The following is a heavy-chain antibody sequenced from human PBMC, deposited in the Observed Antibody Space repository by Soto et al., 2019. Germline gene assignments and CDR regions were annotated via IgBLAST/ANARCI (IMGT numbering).Heavy chain of an antibody. Sequence: EVQLVESGGGLVKPGGSLRLSCAASGFTFSNAWMSWVRQAPGKGLEWVGRIKSKTDGGTTDYAAPVKGRFTISRDDSKNTLYLQMTSLKTEDTAVYYCTTARYCSGGSCYSPYWYFDLWGRGTLVTVSS. V-gene: IGHV3-15*01. CDR1: GFTFSNAW. CDR3: TTARYCSGGSCYSPYWYFDL. CDR2: IKSKTDGGTT. D-gene: IGHD2-15*01. J-gene: IGHJ2*01.